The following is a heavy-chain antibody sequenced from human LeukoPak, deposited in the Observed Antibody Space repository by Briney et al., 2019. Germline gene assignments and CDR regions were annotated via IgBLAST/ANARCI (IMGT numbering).Heavy chain of an antibody. J-gene: IGHJ5*02. D-gene: IGHD3-16*01. CDR3: LREEGA. V-gene: IGHV3-7*01. Sequence: PGGSLRLSCAGSGFSFSSHWMSWVRQAPGKGLEWVANTNDDGSEKNYVDSVKGRFTISRDNAQKSLFLQMNSLRADDTAVYFCLREEGAWGQGTLVAVSS. CDR1: GFSFSSHW. CDR2: TNDDGSEK.